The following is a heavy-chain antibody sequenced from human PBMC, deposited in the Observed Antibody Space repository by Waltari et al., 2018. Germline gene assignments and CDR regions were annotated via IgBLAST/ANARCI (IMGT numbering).Heavy chain of an antibody. D-gene: IGHD3-22*01. V-gene: IGHV4-61*02. CDR2: IYTSGST. Sequence: QVQLQESGPGLVKPSQTLSLTCTVSGGPISSGSYYWSWIRQPAGKGREWIGRIYTSGSTNYTPALKRRVTRSVDTSKNQFALKLSSVTAADTAVYYCARGPTGQPNYDSSGYYQFDYWGQGTLVTVSS. J-gene: IGHJ4*02. CDR1: GGPISSGSYY. CDR3: ARGPTGQPNYDSSGYYQFDY.